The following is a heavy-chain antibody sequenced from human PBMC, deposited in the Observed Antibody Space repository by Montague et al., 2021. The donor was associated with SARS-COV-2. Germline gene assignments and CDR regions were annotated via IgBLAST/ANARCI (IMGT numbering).Heavy chain of an antibody. V-gene: IGHV4-59*02. CDR2: LYFSGSAT. CDR1: GGSVSTYY. CDR3: ARDQGLRGWFDP. Sequence: SETLSLTCTVSGGSVSTYYWSWLRQPPGKGLEWIGFLYFSGSATTYNPSLKSRVTISIDTSENQFSPNLSSVTAADTAVYFCARDQGLRGWFDPWGQGTLVAVSS. J-gene: IGHJ5*02.